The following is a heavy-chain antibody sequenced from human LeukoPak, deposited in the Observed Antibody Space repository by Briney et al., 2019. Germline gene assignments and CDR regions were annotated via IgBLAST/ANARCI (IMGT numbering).Heavy chain of an antibody. CDR3: ARGQGTVTTH. D-gene: IGHD4-17*01. J-gene: IGHJ4*02. V-gene: IGHV4-34*01. CDR2: INHSGSA. CDR1: GGSFSGYY. Sequence: PSETLSLTCAVSGGSFSGYYWTWVRQPPGKGLEWIGEINHSGSANYNPSLKSRVTISLDTSKNQFSLKLSSVTAADTAVYYCARGQGTVTTHWGQGTLVTVSS.